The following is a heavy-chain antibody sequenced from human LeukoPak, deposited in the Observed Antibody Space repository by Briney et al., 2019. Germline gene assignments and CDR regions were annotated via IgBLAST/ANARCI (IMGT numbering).Heavy chain of an antibody. D-gene: IGHD3-10*01. Sequence: SETLSLTCTVSGGSLSSYYWNWIRQPAGKGLEWIGRIYTSGSTNYNPSLKSRVTMSVDTSKNQFSLRLRFVTAADTAVYYCARDSGTTGEVKFDPWGQGTLVTVSS. CDR3: ARDSGTTGEVKFDP. CDR2: IYTSGST. V-gene: IGHV4-4*07. J-gene: IGHJ5*02. CDR1: GGSLSSYY.